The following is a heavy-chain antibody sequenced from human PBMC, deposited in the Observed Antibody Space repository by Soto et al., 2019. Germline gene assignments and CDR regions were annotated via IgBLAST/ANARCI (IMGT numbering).Heavy chain of an antibody. V-gene: IGHV4-34*01. CDR3: ARAARPVRGARFDP. CDR1: GGSFSGYY. J-gene: IGHJ5*02. CDR2: INHSGST. Sequence: QVQLQQWSAGLLKPSETLSLTCAVYGGSFSGYYWSWIRQPPGKGLEWIGEINHSGSTNYNPSLKSRVTISVDTSKNQFSLKLSSVTAADTAVYYCARAARPVRGARFDPWGQGTLVTVSS. D-gene: IGHD6-6*01.